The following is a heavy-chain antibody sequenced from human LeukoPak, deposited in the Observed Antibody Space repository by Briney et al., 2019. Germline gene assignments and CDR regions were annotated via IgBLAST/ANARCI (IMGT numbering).Heavy chain of an antibody. J-gene: IGHJ4*02. V-gene: IGHV3-43*02. Sequence: GGSLRLSCVASGLTFHDYAMHWVRDAPGKGLEWVSLISADGGSTFYADSVRGRFSISRDNSKNSLYLQMNSLRTEDTAMYYCGKDSGKFDYWGEGTLLSVSS. CDR3: GKDSGKFDY. CDR1: GLTFHDYA. CDR2: ISADGGST.